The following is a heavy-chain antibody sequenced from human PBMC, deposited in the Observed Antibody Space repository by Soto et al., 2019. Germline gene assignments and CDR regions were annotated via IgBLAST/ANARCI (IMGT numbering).Heavy chain of an antibody. CDR1: GFTFDDYA. D-gene: IGHD6-13*01. CDR3: AKSAGAAARLRYYYGMDV. V-gene: IGHV3-9*01. CDR2: ISWNSGSI. J-gene: IGHJ6*02. Sequence: EVQLVESGGGLVQPGRSLRLSCAASGFTFDDYAMHWVRQAPGKGLEWVSGISWNSGSIGYADSVKGRFTISRYNAKNSLYLQVNSRRAEDTALYYCAKSAGAAARLRYYYGMDVWGQGTTVTVSS.